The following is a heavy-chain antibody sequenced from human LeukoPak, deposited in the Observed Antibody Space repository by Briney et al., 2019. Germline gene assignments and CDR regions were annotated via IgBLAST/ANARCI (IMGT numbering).Heavy chain of an antibody. CDR3: ARQAYCSGTSCYPFDY. CDR2: IHYSGST. Sequence: PSETLSLTCTVSRGSISSEFWSWIRQPPGKGLEWIGYIHYSGSTSCNPSLKSRVTISVDTSKNQFSLKLDSVTAADTAVYYCARQAYCSGTSCYPFDYWGQGTLVTVSS. CDR1: RGSISSEF. J-gene: IGHJ4*02. V-gene: IGHV4-59*08. D-gene: IGHD2-2*01.